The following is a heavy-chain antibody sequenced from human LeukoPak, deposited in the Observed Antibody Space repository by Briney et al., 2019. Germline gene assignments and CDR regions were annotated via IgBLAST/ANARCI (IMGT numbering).Heavy chain of an antibody. J-gene: IGHJ6*03. V-gene: IGHV4-34*01. CDR3: ARGRQEISMILVVMTGVSYYLDV. CDR1: GGSFSGYY. D-gene: IGHD3-22*01. CDR2: INPSGST. Sequence: SETLSLTCAVYGGSFSGYYWTWIRQSPGKGLEWIGEINPSGSTYYNPSLKSRLTISRDTSKNQFSLRLSSVTAADTAVYYCARGRQEISMILVVMTGVSYYLDVWGIGTAVTVS.